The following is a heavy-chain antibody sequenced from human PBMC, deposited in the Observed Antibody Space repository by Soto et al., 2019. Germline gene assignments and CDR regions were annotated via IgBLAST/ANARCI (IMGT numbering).Heavy chain of an antibody. CDR1: GGSISSGGYY. CDR2: IYYSGST. V-gene: IGHV4-31*03. D-gene: IGHD3-22*01. J-gene: IGHJ4*02. Sequence: QVQLQESGPGLVKPSQTLSLTCTVSGGSISSGGYYWSWIRQHPGKGLEWIGYIYYSGSTYYNPSLKSRVTISVDTSKNQFSLKLSSVTAADTAVYYCAVTNYYDSSGYYPRIDYWGQGTLVTVSS. CDR3: AVTNYYDSSGYYPRIDY.